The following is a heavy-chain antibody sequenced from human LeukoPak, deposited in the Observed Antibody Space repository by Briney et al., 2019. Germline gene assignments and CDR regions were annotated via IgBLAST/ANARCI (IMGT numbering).Heavy chain of an antibody. J-gene: IGHJ6*03. CDR1: GFTFSNYN. Sequence: GGSLRLSCADSGFTFSNYNMNWVRQAPGKAMEWVSSITSSGTYTFYADSVKGRFTISRDNAKNSLYLQMDSLGPEDTAVYYCARDPYSGNYGTYYYYYMAVWGKGTTVTISS. CDR2: ITSSGTYT. D-gene: IGHD1-26*01. V-gene: IGHV3-21*01. CDR3: ARDPYSGNYGTYYYYYMAV.